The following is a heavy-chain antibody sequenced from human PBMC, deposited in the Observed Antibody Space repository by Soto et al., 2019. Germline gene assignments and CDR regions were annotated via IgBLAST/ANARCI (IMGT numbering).Heavy chain of an antibody. CDR1: GFTVSNNH. J-gene: IGHJ4*02. CDR3: AGSSTTAASLDY. CDR2: VHGGGST. V-gene: IGHV3-53*01. Sequence: VQLVESGGGLIQPGGSLRLSCAASGFTVSNNHMTWVRQAAGKGLELVSFVHGGGSTSYADSVKGRFTISRDNSKNTPYLQIDSLRAQATAIYFWAGSSTTAASLDYWGRGNLVSVSS. D-gene: IGHD1-1*01.